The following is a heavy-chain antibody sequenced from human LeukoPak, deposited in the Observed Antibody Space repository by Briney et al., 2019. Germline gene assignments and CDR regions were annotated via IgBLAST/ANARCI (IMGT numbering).Heavy chain of an antibody. CDR2: INSDGSST. Sequence: GGSLRLSCAASGFTFSSYWMHWVRQAPGKGLVWVSRINSDGSSTNQADSVKGRFTISRDNAKRALYLQMNSLRVEDTAVYFCARDTATGLDVWGQGTTVTVSS. CDR1: GFTFSSYW. D-gene: IGHD2-21*02. CDR3: ARDTATGLDV. V-gene: IGHV3-74*01. J-gene: IGHJ6*02.